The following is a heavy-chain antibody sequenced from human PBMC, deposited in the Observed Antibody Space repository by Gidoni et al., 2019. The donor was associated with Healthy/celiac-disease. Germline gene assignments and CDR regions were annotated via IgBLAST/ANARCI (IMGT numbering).Heavy chain of an antibody. D-gene: IGHD2-15*01. J-gene: IGHJ5*02. V-gene: IGHV4-31*03. Sequence: QVQLQESGPGLVKPSQTLSLTCTVSGGSIRSGGYYWSWIRQHPGKGLEWFGYIYYSGSTYYNPSLKSRVTISVDTSKNQFSLKLSSVTAADTAVYYCARACSGGSCYPYNWFDPWGQGTLVTVSS. CDR3: ARACSGGSCYPYNWFDP. CDR1: GGSIRSGGYY. CDR2: IYYSGST.